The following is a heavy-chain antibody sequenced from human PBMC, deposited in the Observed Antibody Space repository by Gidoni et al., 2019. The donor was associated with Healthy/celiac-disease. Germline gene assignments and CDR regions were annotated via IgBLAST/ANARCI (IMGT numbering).Heavy chain of an antibody. V-gene: IGHV4-31*03. CDR3: ARVGGYGGWVDP. J-gene: IGHJ5*02. CDR1: GGSISSGGYY. Sequence: QAQLQESGPGLVKPSQTLSLTCTLSGGSISSGGYYWCWLRQHPGKGLEWIGYIYYSGSTYYNPSLKSRVTISVDTSKNQFSLKLSSVTAADTAVYYCARVGGYGGWVDPWGQGTLVTVSS. D-gene: IGHD6-19*01. CDR2: IYYSGST.